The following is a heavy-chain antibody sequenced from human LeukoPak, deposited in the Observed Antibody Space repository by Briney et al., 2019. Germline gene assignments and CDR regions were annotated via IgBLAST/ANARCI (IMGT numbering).Heavy chain of an antibody. D-gene: IGHD2-15*01. V-gene: IGHV1-69*05. CDR2: IIPIFGTA. J-gene: IGHJ4*02. CDR1: GTFXXXX. CDR3: AXXXXXXXXXGSLD. Sequence: GTFXXXXISWVRQAPGQGLEWXGGIIPIFGTANYXQKFQGRVTITRDESXSTAYMELSRLRAEDTAVYYCAXXXXXXXXXGSLDWGQGTLVTVSS.